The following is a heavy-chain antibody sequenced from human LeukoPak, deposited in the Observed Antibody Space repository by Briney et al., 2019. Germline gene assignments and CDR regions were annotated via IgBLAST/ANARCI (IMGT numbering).Heavy chain of an antibody. V-gene: IGHV5-51*01. CDR2: IYPGDSDT. Sequence: GESLKISCKGSGYSFTSYWIGWVRQMPGKGLEWVGIIYPGDSDTRYSPSFQGQVTISADKSISTAYLQWSSLKASDTAMYYCARSTLLYFGYLDVWGKGTTVTVSS. CDR3: ARSTLLYFGYLDV. J-gene: IGHJ6*04. D-gene: IGHD2-2*02. CDR1: GYSFTSYW.